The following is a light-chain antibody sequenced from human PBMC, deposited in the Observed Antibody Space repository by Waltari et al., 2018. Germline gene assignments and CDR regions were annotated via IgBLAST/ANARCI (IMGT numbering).Light chain of an antibody. CDR2: DVN. V-gene: IGLV2-11*01. J-gene: IGLJ1*01. CDR3: CSYAGSYTYV. CDR1: SSDVGSYNF. Sequence: QSALTQPPSVSGSPGQSVTISCTGTSSDVGSYNFVSWYQQHPDKAPKLLIYDVNKRPSGVLDRFSGSKSGRTASLTISGLQGEDEADYYCCSYAGSYTYVFGTGTKVTAL.